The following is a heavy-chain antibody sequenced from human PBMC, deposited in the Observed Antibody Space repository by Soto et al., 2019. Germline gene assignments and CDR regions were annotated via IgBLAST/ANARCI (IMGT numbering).Heavy chain of an antibody. Sequence: EVQLVESGGKLVQPGGSLRLSCVASGFTFSVYWMSWVRQAPGEGLEWVARIKFDGPGILYADSVKGRFTISRDNAEKAVYMQTNEISAEDTAVYYCARDSGYGAVDSGNNYFNYWGQGTMVTVTS. CDR3: ARDSGYGAVDSGNNYFNY. V-gene: IGHV3-7*01. CDR1: GFTFSVYW. D-gene: IGHD3-10*01. CDR2: IKFDGPGI. J-gene: IGHJ4*02.